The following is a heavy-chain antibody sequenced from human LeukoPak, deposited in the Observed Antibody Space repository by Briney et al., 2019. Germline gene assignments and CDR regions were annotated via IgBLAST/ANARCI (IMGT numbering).Heavy chain of an antibody. V-gene: IGHV3-48*01. D-gene: IGHD4-17*01. CDR3: AKVRDYVPIF. J-gene: IGHJ4*02. CDR1: GFTFSSYA. CDR2: ISSSSSSI. Sequence: GGSLRLSCAASGFTFSSYAMNWVRQAPGKGLDWVSYISSSSSSIYYADSVKGRFTISRDNAENSLYLQMSSLRAEDTAVYYCAKVRDYVPIFWGQGTLVTVSS.